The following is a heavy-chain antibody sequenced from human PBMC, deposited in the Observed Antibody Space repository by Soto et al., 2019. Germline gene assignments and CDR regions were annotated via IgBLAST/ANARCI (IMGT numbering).Heavy chain of an antibody. D-gene: IGHD3-10*01. CDR3: ARGREWFGP. V-gene: IGHV1-69*02. CDR2: VVLPLNII. J-gene: IGHJ5*02. CDR1: GGTFNDYT. Sequence: QVHLVQSGAEVKKPGSSVKVSCKVSGGTFNDYTITWVRQARGQGLEWMGRVVLPLNIINYAPTFHDRVTISADKSSSTVYMDLHTLRPEDTAVYFCARGREWFGPWGQGTLVTVSP.